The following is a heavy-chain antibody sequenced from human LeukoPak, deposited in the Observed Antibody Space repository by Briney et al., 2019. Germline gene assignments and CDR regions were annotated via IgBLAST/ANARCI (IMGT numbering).Heavy chain of an antibody. J-gene: IGHJ6*03. CDR3: ARYSYGSYGYYYYYMDV. CDR1: GYTFTSYD. D-gene: IGHD5-18*01. Sequence: ASVKVSCKASGYTFTSYDSNWVRQATGQGLEWMGWMNPNSGNTGYAQKFQGRVTMTRNTSISTAYMELSSLRSEDTAVYYCARYSYGSYGYYYYYMDVWGKGTTVTVSS. V-gene: IGHV1-8*01. CDR2: MNPNSGNT.